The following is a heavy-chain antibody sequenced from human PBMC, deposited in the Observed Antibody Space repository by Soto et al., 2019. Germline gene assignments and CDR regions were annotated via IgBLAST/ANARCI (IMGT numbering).Heavy chain of an antibody. J-gene: IGHJ5*01. CDR3: TMIPRNGRGAPVAS. D-gene: IGHD2-15*01. V-gene: IGHV3-49*05. CDR2: IRSQRYGGTA. Sequence: QVVESGGGLVKPGQSLRLSCAGSGFTFRDYAVAWFRQTPGKGLECIGLIRSQRYGGTADYAAPIRGTFFISRDDYTGGAYLQMESLRSGDTGVYHCTMIPRNGRGAPVASGGQGTLVTVAS. CDR1: GFTFRDYA.